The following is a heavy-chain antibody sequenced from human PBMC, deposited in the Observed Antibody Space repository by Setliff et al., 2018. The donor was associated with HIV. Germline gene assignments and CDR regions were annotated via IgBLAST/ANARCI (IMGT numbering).Heavy chain of an antibody. CDR3: ARDSDYYDSSGSHIRLFDY. D-gene: IGHD3-22*01. CDR1: GGSISTYY. CDR2: IYYSGST. V-gene: IGHV4-59*01. Sequence: PSETLSLTCTVSGGSISTYYWSWIRQPPGQGLEWMGYIYYSGSTNYNPPLKSRVTISVDTSKNQFSLKLSSVTATDTAVYYCARDSDYYDSSGSHIRLFDYWGQGTLVTVSS. J-gene: IGHJ4*02.